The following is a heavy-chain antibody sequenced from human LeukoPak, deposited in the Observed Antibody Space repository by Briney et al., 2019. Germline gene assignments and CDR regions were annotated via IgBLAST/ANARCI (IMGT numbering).Heavy chain of an antibody. Sequence: ASVKVSCKASGYTFTSYGISWVRQAPGQGLEWMGWISAYNGNTNYGQKLQGRVTMTTDTSTSTAYMELRSLRSDDTAVYYCARMHYDILTGYLEGRFDDYWGQGTLVTVSS. D-gene: IGHD3-9*01. V-gene: IGHV1-18*01. CDR3: ARMHYDILTGYLEGRFDDY. CDR1: GYTFTSYG. J-gene: IGHJ4*02. CDR2: ISAYNGNT.